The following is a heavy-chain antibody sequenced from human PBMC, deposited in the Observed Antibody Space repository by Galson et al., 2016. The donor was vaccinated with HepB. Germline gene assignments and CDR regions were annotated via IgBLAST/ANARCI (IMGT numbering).Heavy chain of an antibody. V-gene: IGHV1-3*01. CDR2: INAGIGSK. CDR3: ARDVSARRGFDI. CDR1: GYTFSNYA. Sequence: SVKVSCKASGYTFSNYAIHWVRQAPGQRLEWMAWINAGIGSKKHAQKFQGRVTITRDTSATTADMELSNLRSEGTAIYYGARDVSARRGFDIWGQGTKVTVTS. D-gene: IGHD3-10*01. J-gene: IGHJ3*02.